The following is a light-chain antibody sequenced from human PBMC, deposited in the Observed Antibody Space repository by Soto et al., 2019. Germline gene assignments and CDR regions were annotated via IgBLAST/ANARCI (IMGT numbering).Light chain of an antibody. CDR1: QGMDNY. V-gene: IGKV1-27*01. J-gene: IGKJ1*01. CDR2: AAT. Sequence: DLQMTQSPSSLSASIGDRVTITCRASQGMDNYLAWYQQKPGKVPNLLIFAATTLHSGVPSRFSGSRSGAVFTLTIRSLLPEDVATYYCQGYDSAPEWTFGQGTTVDI. CDR3: QGYDSAPEWT.